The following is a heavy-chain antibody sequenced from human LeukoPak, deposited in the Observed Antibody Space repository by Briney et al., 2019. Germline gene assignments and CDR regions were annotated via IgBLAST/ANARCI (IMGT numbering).Heavy chain of an antibody. J-gene: IGHJ2*01. CDR3: ARGEYSYANYWYFDL. D-gene: IGHD5-18*01. V-gene: IGHV4-59*01. CDR2: IYYSGST. CDR1: GGSISSYY. Sequence: SETLSLTCTVSGGSISSYYWSWIRQPPGKGLEWIGYIYYSGSTNYNPSLKSRVTISVDTSKNQFSLKLSSVTAADTAVYYCARGEYSYANYWYFDLWGRGTLDTVSS.